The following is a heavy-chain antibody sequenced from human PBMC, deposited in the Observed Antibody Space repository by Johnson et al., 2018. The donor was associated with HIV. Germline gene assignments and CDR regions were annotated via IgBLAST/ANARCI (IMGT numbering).Heavy chain of an antibody. J-gene: IGHJ3*02. V-gene: IGHV3-66*01. CDR1: GFTVSINY. CDR2: IYSGGST. D-gene: IGHD2-21*01. Sequence: MQLVEPVGGLVQPGGSLRLSCAAPGFTVSINYMSWVRQAPGKGLEWVSFIYSGGSTYYADSVSGRFPISRDNSKNSLYLQMNSLRAEDTAWYYCAKDIWAYCGGDCSPGSAFDIWGQGTMITVSS. CDR3: AKDIWAYCGGDCSPGSAFDI.